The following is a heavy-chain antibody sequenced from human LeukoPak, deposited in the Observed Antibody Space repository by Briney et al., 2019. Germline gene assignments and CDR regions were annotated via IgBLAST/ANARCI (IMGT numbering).Heavy chain of an antibody. Sequence: SETLSLTCAVSGYSITSGYYWGWIRQPPGKGLEWIGSIYHSGDSFYNPSLKTRVTISVDTSRNQFSLKLISVTAADTALYYCARFSVSQAWFAPWGQGTLVTVSS. CDR3: ARFSVSQAWFAP. CDR1: GYSITSGYY. CDR2: IYHSGDS. J-gene: IGHJ5*02. V-gene: IGHV4-38-2*01.